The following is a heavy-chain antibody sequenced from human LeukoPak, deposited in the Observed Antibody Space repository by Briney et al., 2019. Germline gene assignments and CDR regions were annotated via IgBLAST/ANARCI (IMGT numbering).Heavy chain of an antibody. Sequence: GSLRLSCAASGFTFSSYAMSWDRLPPGKGLEWIGEVSHSETTNYSPSLKGRVRLSVDRATNQFSLRLTSVTAADTAVYYCARESGRGTFDLWGQGTMVTVSS. V-gene: IGHV4-4*02. CDR2: VSHSETT. J-gene: IGHJ3*01. CDR1: GFTFSSYAM. CDR3: ARESGRGTFDL. D-gene: IGHD3-10*01.